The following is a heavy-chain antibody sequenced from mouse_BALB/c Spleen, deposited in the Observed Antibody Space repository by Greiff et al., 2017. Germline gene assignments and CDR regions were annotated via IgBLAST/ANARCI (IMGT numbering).Heavy chain of an antibody. D-gene: IGHD2-2*01. Sequence: EVQGVESGGGLVQPGGSRKLSCAASGFTFSSFGMHWVRQAPEKGLEWVAYISSGGSYTYYPDSVKGRFTISRDNAKNTLYLQMSSLKSEDTAMYYCTRDGDYGYAWFAYWGQGTLVTVSA. CDR1: GFTFSSFG. V-gene: IGHV5-6-4*01. J-gene: IGHJ3*01. CDR2: ISSGGSYT. CDR3: TRDGDYGYAWFAY.